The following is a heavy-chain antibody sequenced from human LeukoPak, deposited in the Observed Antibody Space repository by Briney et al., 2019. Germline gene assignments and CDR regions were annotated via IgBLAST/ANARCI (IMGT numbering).Heavy chain of an antibody. Sequence: SETLSLTCTISGGSIGTYYWTWIRQPPGKGLEWIGYIYYAGNTIHNPSLNSRVTISVDTSKNQFSLKLTSLTAADTAVYYCARGASSSWTTTFDPWGQGTLVTVSS. D-gene: IGHD6-13*01. J-gene: IGHJ5*02. V-gene: IGHV4-59*01. CDR2: IYYAGNT. CDR1: GGSIGTYY. CDR3: ARGASSSWTTTFDP.